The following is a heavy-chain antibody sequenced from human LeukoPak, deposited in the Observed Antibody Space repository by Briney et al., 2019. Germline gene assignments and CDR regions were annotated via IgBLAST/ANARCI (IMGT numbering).Heavy chain of an antibody. J-gene: IGHJ4*02. V-gene: IGHV3-23*01. CDR1: GLTFDDYG. Sequence: GGSLRLSCAASGLTFDDYGMHWVRQAPGKGLEWVSAISGSGGSTYYADSVKGRFTISRDNSKNTLYLQMNSLRAEDAAVYYCAKGLVPAAILVDYWGQGTLVTVSS. D-gene: IGHD2-2*02. CDR3: AKGLVPAAILVDY. CDR2: ISGSGGST.